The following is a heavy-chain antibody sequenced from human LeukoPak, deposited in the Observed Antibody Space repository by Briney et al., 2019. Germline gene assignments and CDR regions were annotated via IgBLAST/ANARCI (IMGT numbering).Heavy chain of an antibody. CDR2: INPSGGST. CDR3: ARYYYYDSSGYTTHDAFDI. CDR1: GYTFTSYY. J-gene: IGHJ3*02. V-gene: IGHV1-46*01. D-gene: IGHD3-22*01. Sequence: ASVKVSCKTSGYTFTSYYIHWVRQAPGQGVEWMGIINPSGGSTSYAQKFQGRVTMTRDMSTSTVYMELSSLGSEDTAVYYCARYYYYDSSGYTTHDAFDIWGQGTMVTVSS.